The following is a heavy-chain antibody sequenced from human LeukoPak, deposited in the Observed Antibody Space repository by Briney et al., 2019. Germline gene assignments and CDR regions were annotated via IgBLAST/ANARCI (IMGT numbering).Heavy chain of an antibody. CDR2: ISDDGTKK. D-gene: IGHD5-24*01. Sequence: GGSLRLSCVASGISFSNYAMHWVRQAPGKGLEWVAVISDDGTKKYYGDSEKGRFTISRDNSKNTLYLRMNSLRAEDTAVYFCARDWDYKMATIPGYWGQGTLVTVSS. CDR3: ARDWDYKMATIPGY. V-gene: IGHV3-30-3*01. CDR1: GISFSNYA. J-gene: IGHJ4*02.